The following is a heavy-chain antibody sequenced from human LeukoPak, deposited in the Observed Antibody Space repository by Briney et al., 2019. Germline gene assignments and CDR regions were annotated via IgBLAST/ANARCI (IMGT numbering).Heavy chain of an antibody. Sequence: SETLSLTCTVSAGSISSYYWYWIRQPAGKGLEWIGRIYSSGSTNYSPSVKSRVTMSVDTSKNQSSLKLTSVTAADTAVYYCARAAPATDALDYWGQGTLVTVSS. D-gene: IGHD6-13*01. CDR2: IYSSGST. CDR3: ARAAPATDALDY. J-gene: IGHJ4*02. V-gene: IGHV4-4*07. CDR1: AGSISSYY.